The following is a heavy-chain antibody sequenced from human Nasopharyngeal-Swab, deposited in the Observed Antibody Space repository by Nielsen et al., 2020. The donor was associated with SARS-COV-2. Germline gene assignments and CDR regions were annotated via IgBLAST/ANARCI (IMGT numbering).Heavy chain of an antibody. Sequence: SQSLSLTCAVYGGSFSGYYWRWIRQPPGQGLEWSGEIKHSGSTTYNPSLKSRVTISVDTSTNQFSPKLLSVTAADTAVYYCARDPRVYYDGRSTSWYFDLWGRGTLVTVSS. CDR2: IKHSGST. CDR1: GGSFSGYY. V-gene: IGHV4-34*01. D-gene: IGHD3-3*01. CDR3: ARDPRVYYDGRSTSWYFDL. J-gene: IGHJ2*01.